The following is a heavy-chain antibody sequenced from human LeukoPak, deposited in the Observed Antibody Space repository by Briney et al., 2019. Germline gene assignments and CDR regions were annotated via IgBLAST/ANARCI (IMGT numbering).Heavy chain of an antibody. D-gene: IGHD2-2*01. Sequence: GGSLRLSCAASGFTFSSYSMNWVRQAPGKGLEWVSSISSSSSYIYYADSVKGRFTISRDNAKNSLYLQMNSLRAEDTAVYYCAKGALVPAAMFVYWGQGTLVTVSS. J-gene: IGHJ4*02. CDR2: ISSSSSYI. CDR3: AKGALVPAAMFVY. V-gene: IGHV3-21*01. CDR1: GFTFSSYS.